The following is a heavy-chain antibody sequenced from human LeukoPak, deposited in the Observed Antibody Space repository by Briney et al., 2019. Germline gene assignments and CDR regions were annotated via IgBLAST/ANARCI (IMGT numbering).Heavy chain of an antibody. V-gene: IGHV3-7*01. CDR3: ARDYGAPDY. J-gene: IGHJ4*02. D-gene: IGHD4-17*01. CDR2: IKQDGSEK. CDR1: GFTFSSYW. Sequence: GGSLRLSCAASGFTFSSYWMNWVRQAPGKGLEWVANIKQDGSEKYYVDSVKGRFTISRDNAKKSLYLQMNILRPEDTAVYYCARDYGAPDYWGQRTLVTVSS.